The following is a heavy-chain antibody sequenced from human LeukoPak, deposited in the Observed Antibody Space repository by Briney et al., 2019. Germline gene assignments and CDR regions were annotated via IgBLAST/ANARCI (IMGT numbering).Heavy chain of an antibody. CDR3: ARDPSIMVRGVRGAFDI. CDR1: GFTFSSYG. V-gene: IGHV3-33*01. J-gene: IGHJ3*02. Sequence: GGSLRLSCAASGFTFSSYGMHWVRQAPGKGLEWVAVIWYDGSNKYYADSVKGRFTISRDNSKNTLYLRMNSLRAEDTAVYYCARDPSIMVRGVRGAFDIWGQGTMVTVSS. D-gene: IGHD3-10*01. CDR2: IWYDGSNK.